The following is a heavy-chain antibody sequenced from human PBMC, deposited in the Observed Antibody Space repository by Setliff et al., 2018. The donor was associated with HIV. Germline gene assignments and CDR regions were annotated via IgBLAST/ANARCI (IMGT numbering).Heavy chain of an antibody. CDR3: VRDKWLVPDTFDI. Sequence: AGGSVRLSCAVSGFTFSSYAMSWVRQAPGKGLEWVSGINWNGGSTGYVDSVKGRFTISRDNAKNSLYLQMNSLRAEDMALYYCVRDKWLVPDTFDIWGQGTMVTVSS. D-gene: IGHD6-19*01. CDR2: INWNGGST. J-gene: IGHJ3*02. CDR1: GFTFSSYA. V-gene: IGHV3-20*04.